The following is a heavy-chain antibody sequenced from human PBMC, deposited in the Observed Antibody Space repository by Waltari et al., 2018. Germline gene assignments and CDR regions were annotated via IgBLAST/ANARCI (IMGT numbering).Heavy chain of an antibody. D-gene: IGHD3-22*01. V-gene: IGHV3-23*01. J-gene: IGHJ6*02. CDR3: AKEGYSDSSGYYYYFYHGMDV. Sequence: EVQLLESGGGLVQPGGSMRLSCAASGFTFSDYAMSWVRQAPGKGLEWVSTISSSGGSTYYADSVKGRFTISRDTSKNTLYVQMKSLRAEDTAVYYCAKEGYSDSSGYYYYFYHGMDVWGQGTTVTVSS. CDR2: ISSSGGST. CDR1: GFTFSDYA.